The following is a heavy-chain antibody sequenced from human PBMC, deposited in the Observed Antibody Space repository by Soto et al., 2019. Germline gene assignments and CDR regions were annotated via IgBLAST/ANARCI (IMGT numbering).Heavy chain of an antibody. CDR1: GFTFTSSA. D-gene: IGHD3-3*01. CDR3: AADITIFGVVFTYYYGMDV. J-gene: IGHJ6*02. CDR2: IVVGSGNT. Sequence: SVNVSCKASGFTFTSSAVQWVRQARGQRLEWIGWIVVGSGNTNYAQKFQERVTITRDMSTSTAYMELSSLRSEDTAVYYCAADITIFGVVFTYYYGMDVWGLGTTVTVSS. V-gene: IGHV1-58*01.